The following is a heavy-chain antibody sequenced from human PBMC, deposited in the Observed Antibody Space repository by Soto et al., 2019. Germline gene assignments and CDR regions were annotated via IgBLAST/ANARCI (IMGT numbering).Heavy chain of an antibody. V-gene: IGHV2-5*02. CDR1: GFSLSTSGVG. D-gene: IGHD3-10*01. Sequence: QITLTESGPTLVKPTQTLTLTCTFSGFSLSTSGVGVGWIRQPPGKALEWLALIYWDDDDRYSSSLKSRLSTTKASSKHQVVLTMTNMDPVDTGTYYGAHISVSRGAPFDYWGQGTLVTVSS. CDR3: AHISVSRGAPFDY. CDR2: IYWDDDD. J-gene: IGHJ4*02.